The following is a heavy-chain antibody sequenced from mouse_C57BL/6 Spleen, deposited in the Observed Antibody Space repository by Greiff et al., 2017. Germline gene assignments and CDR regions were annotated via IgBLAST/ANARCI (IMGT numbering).Heavy chain of an antibody. Sequence: EVKLMESGPELVKPGASVKISCKASGYSFTDYNMNWVKQSNGKSLEWIGVINPNYGTTSYNQKFKGKATLTVDQSSSTAYMQLNSLTSEDSAVYDCAREAYYSNYPHFDYWGQGTTLTVSS. CDR1: GYSFTDYN. V-gene: IGHV1-39*01. CDR2: INPNYGTT. CDR3: AREAYYSNYPHFDY. D-gene: IGHD2-5*01. J-gene: IGHJ2*01.